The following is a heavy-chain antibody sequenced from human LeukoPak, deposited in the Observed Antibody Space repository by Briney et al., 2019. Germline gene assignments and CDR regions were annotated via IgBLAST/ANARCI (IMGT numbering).Heavy chain of an antibody. CDR2: IYYSGST. CDR1: GGSISISSYY. CDR3: ARAIMITFGGVIDFDY. Sequence: PSETLSLTCTVSGGSISISSYYWGWIRQPPGKGLEWIGSIYYSGSTYYNPSLKSRVTISVDTSKNQFSLKLSSVTAADTAVYYCARAIMITFGGVIDFDYWGQGTLVTVSS. D-gene: IGHD3-16*02. V-gene: IGHV4-39*01. J-gene: IGHJ4*02.